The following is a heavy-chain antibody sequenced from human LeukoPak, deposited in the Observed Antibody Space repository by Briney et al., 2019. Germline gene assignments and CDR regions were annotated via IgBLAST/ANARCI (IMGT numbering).Heavy chain of an antibody. Sequence: ASVKVSCKASGYTFTSYDINWVRQATGQGLEWMGWMSPDSGYTGYAQTSQGRVTLTRNTSVSTAFMELSSLRSEGTAVYYCARGGNYWPQWWFDPWGRGTLVSVSS. CDR3: ARGGNYWPQWWFDP. CDR1: GYTFTSYD. CDR2: MSPDSGYT. V-gene: IGHV1-8*01. J-gene: IGHJ5*02. D-gene: IGHD1-26*01.